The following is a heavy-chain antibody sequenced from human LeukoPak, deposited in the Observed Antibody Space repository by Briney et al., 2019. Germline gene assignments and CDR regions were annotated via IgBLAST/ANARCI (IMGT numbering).Heavy chain of an antibody. J-gene: IGHJ5*02. D-gene: IGHD6-19*01. CDR2: IYYSGST. Sequence: PSETLSLTCTVSGGSISSSSYYWGWIRQPPGKGLEWIGSIYYSGSTYYNPSLKSRVTISVDTSKNQFSLKLSSVTAADTAVYYCASRYSSGWYEPRGTWGQGTLVTVSS. V-gene: IGHV4-39*01. CDR3: ASRYSSGWYEPRGT. CDR1: GGSISSSSYY.